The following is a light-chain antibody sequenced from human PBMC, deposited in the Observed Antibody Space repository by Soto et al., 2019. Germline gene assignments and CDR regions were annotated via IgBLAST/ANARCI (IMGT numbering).Light chain of an antibody. CDR1: SSNIGAGYD. J-gene: IGLJ2*01. CDR3: QPYDSSLSNVV. CDR2: GNS. V-gene: IGLV1-40*01. Sequence: QAVLTQPPSVSGAPGQRVTISCTGSSSNIGAGYDVHWYQQLPGTAPKLLIYGNSNRPSGVPDRFSGSKSGTSASLAITGLQAEDEADYYYQPYDSSLSNVVFGGGTKLTVL.